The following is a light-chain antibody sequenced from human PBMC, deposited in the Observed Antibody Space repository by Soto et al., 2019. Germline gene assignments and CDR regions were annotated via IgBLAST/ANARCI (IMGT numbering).Light chain of an antibody. CDR2: GAS. CDR1: QGISNL. J-gene: IGKJ4*01. V-gene: IGKV1-27*01. CDR3: QKYNSAPHT. Sequence: DIQMTQSPSSLSASVGDRVTISCRASQGISNLLAWYQQKPGKVPKLLIYGASTLQSGVPSRFSGSGSGTDFTLTISSLEPEDVAIYYCQKYNSAPHTFGGGTKVDIK.